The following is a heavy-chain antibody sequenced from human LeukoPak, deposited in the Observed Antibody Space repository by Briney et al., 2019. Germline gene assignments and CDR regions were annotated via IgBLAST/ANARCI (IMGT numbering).Heavy chain of an antibody. CDR2: IIPIFGTA. V-gene: IGHV1-69*13. CDR3: ARDDDGYYGWFDP. Sequence: SVKVSCKASGGTFSSYAISWVRQATGQGLEWMGGIIPIFGTANYAQKFQGRVTITADESTSTAYMELSSLRSEDTAVYYCARDDDGYYGWFDPWGQGTLVTVSS. D-gene: IGHD3-22*01. CDR1: GGTFSSYA. J-gene: IGHJ5*02.